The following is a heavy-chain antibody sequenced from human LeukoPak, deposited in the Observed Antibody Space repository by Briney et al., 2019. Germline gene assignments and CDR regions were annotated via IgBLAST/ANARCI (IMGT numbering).Heavy chain of an antibody. Sequence: GGSLRLSCAASGFRFRNYWMGWVRQAPGKGLEGVANTKPDGSAEYYAASVRGRFTASRDNANNLLYLQMNRLRAEDTAVYYCARDGGLHTNFDYWGQGTLLTVSS. CDR2: TKPDGSAE. CDR1: GFRFRNYW. D-gene: IGHD2-15*01. V-gene: IGHV3-7*01. J-gene: IGHJ4*02. CDR3: ARDGGLHTNFDY.